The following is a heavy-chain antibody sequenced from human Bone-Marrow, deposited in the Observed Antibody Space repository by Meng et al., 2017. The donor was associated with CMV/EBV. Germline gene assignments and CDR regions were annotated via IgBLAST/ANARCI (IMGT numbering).Heavy chain of an antibody. CDR3: AKDGSSWTRAAGY. Sequence: GESLKISCAASGFTFSRYWMSWVRQAPGKGLEWVANINQDGSGKYYLGSVKGRFTISRDNAKNSLYLQMNSLRAEDTAVYYCAKDGSSWTRAAGYWGQGTLVTVSS. J-gene: IGHJ4*02. D-gene: IGHD6-13*01. CDR2: INQDGSGK. CDR1: GFTFSRYW. V-gene: IGHV3-7*03.